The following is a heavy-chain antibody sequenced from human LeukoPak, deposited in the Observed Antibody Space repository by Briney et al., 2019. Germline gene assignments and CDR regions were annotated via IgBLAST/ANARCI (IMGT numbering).Heavy chain of an antibody. V-gene: IGHV4-39*01. CDR2: IYYSGST. J-gene: IGHJ4*02. Sequence: SETLSLTCTVSGGSISSSSYYWGWIRQPPGKGLEWIGSIYYSGSTYYNPSLKSRVAISVDTSKNQFSLKLSSVTAADTAVFYCARHQAYSSSLGYWGQGTLVTVSS. D-gene: IGHD6-13*01. CDR3: ARHQAYSSSLGY. CDR1: GGSISSSSYY.